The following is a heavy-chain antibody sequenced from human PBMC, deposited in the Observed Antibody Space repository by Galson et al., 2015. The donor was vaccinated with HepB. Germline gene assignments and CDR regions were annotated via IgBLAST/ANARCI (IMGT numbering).Heavy chain of an antibody. CDR2: INSDGSST. D-gene: IGHD3-22*01. CDR3: ARTPTYYYDSSGQDAFDI. V-gene: IGHV3-74*01. CDR1: GFTFSSYW. J-gene: IGHJ3*02. Sequence: SLRLSCAASGFTFSSYWMHWVRQAPGKGLVWVSRINSDGSSTSYADSVKGRFTISRDNAKNTLYLQMNSLRAEDTAVYCCARTPTYYYDSSGQDAFDIWGQGTMVTVSS.